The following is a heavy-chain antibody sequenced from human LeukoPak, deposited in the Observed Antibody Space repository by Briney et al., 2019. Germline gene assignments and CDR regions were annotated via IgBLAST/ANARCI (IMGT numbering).Heavy chain of an antibody. J-gene: IGHJ4*02. CDR3: TRVTYYDFWSGYFPREYFDY. Sequence: GGSLRLSCTASGFTSGDYAMSWVRQAPGKGLEWVGFIRGKAYGGTTEYAASVKGRFTISRDDSKSIAYLQMNSLKTEDTAVYYCTRVTYYDFWSGYFPREYFDYWGQGTLVTVSS. V-gene: IGHV3-49*04. CDR1: GFTSGDYA. CDR2: IRGKAYGGTT. D-gene: IGHD3-3*01.